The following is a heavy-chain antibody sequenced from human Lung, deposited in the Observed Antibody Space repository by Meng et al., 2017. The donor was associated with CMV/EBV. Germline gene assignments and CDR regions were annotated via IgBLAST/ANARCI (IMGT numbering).Heavy chain of an antibody. CDR1: GYTFTGYY. J-gene: IGHJ4*02. Sequence: GYTFTGYYRSWVRQAPGQGLEWMGRIDPKSGDTNYTQKFRGRVSMTTDTSINTAYMELSGLRSDDTAVYFCAKQSFFDWLLYPFDYWGQGTLVTVSS. CDR3: AKQSFFDWLLYPFDY. V-gene: IGHV1-2*06. D-gene: IGHD3-9*01. CDR2: IDPKSGDT.